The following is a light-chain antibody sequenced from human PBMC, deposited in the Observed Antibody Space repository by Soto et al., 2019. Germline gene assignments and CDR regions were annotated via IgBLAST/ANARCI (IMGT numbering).Light chain of an antibody. CDR2: GVT. V-gene: IGLV2-14*01. Sequence: QSVLTQPASVSGSPGQSLTISCTGTTSDIGFYDYVSWYQQYPGKAPKLLIYGVTIRPSGISNRFSGSKSGSTASLTISGLRDEDEADYYCSSYSTSTTRIIFGGGTQLTVL. CDR3: SSYSTSTTRII. CDR1: TSDIGFYDY. J-gene: IGLJ2*01.